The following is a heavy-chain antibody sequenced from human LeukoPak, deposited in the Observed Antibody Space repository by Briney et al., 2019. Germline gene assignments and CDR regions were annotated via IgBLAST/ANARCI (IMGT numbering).Heavy chain of an antibody. CDR1: GFTFSSYA. V-gene: IGHV3-23*01. D-gene: IGHD2-2*03. Sequence: PGGSLRLSCAASGFTFSSYAMSWVRQAPGKGLEWVSAISGSGGGTYYADSVKGRFTISRDNSKNTLYLQMNSLRAEDTAVYYCAKVDIVVGSYDYWGQGTLVTVSS. J-gene: IGHJ4*02. CDR3: AKVDIVVGSYDY. CDR2: ISGSGGGT.